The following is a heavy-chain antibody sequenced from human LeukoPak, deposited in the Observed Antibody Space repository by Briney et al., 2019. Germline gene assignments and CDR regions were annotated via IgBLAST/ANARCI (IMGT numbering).Heavy chain of an antibody. J-gene: IGHJ4*03. D-gene: IGHD1-26*01. CDR2: FDPEDGET. V-gene: IGHV1-24*01. Sequence: ASVKVSCKVSGYTLTVLSMHWVRQAPGKGLEWMGGFDPEDGETIYAEKFQGRVTMTEDTSIETAYMELSSLRSEDTAVYYCATSSGELLGREFDYWGHGTLVTVSS. CDR1: GYTLTVLS. CDR3: ATSSGELLGREFDY.